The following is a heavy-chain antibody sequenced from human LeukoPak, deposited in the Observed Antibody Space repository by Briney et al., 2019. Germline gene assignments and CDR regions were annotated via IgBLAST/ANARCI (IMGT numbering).Heavy chain of an antibody. D-gene: IGHD3-22*01. Sequence: SETLSLTCTVSGGPISSYYWSWIRQPPGKGLEWIGYIYYTGSTNYNPSLKSRVTISVDTSKNQFSLKLSSVTAADTAVYYCARVANYYDSSGYYWYFDYWGQGTLVTVSS. CDR3: ARVANYYDSSGYYWYFDY. V-gene: IGHV4-59*01. J-gene: IGHJ4*02. CDR1: GGPISSYY. CDR2: IYYTGST.